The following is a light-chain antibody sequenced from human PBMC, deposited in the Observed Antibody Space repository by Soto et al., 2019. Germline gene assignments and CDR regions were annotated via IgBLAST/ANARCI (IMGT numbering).Light chain of an antibody. CDR3: QSYGSSLSVV. J-gene: IGLJ2*01. CDR2: GNS. Sequence: QSVLTQPPSVSGAPGQRVTISCTGTSSNIGAGYDVHWYQQLPGTAPKLLICGNSNRPSGVPDRFSGSKSGTSASLAITGLQAEDEADYYCQSYGSSLSVVFGGGTKLTVL. V-gene: IGLV1-40*01. CDR1: SSNIGAGYD.